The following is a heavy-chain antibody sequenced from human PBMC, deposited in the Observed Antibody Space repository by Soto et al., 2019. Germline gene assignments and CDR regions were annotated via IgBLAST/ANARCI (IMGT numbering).Heavy chain of an antibody. V-gene: IGHV3-30*04. CDR1: GFTFSSYA. CDR3: ASEVTTHAFDI. J-gene: IGHJ3*02. D-gene: IGHD4-17*01. Sequence: GGSLRLSCAASGFTFSSYAMHWVRQAPGKGLEWVAVISYDGSNKYYADSVKGRFTISRDNSKNTLYLQMNSLRAEDTAVYYCASEVTTHAFDIWGQGTMVTVSS. CDR2: ISYDGSNK.